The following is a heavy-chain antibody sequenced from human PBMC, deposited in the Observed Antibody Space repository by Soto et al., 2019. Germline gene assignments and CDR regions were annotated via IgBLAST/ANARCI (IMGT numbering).Heavy chain of an antibody. CDR1: GYSFTTSW. CDR2: VYPGDSDT. V-gene: IGHV5-51*01. D-gene: IGHD2-8*02. J-gene: IGHJ4*02. CDR3: ARRTGSYYDY. Sequence: GESLKISCKGSGYSFTTSWIGWVRQMPGKGLERMGMVYPGDSDTKYNPSFQGQVTISADKSITTIYLQWSSLKASDTAMYYCARRTGSYYDYWGQGTPVTVSS.